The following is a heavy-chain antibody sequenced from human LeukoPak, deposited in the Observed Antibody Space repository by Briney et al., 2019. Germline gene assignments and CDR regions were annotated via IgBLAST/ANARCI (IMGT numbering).Heavy chain of an antibody. V-gene: IGHV4-59*01. D-gene: IGHD5-18*01. Sequence: PSETLSLTCTVSVGSISSYYWSWIRQPPGKGLEWIGYIYYSGSTNYYPSLKSRVTISVDTSRNQFSLRLRSVTAADTAVYYCARGARDVYSYGVDYWGQGTLVTVSS. J-gene: IGHJ4*02. CDR2: IYYSGST. CDR3: ARGARDVYSYGVDY. CDR1: VGSISSYY.